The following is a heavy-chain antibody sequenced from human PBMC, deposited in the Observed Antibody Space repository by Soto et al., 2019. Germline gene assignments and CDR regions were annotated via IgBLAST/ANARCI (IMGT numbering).Heavy chain of an antibody. J-gene: IGHJ4*02. D-gene: IGHD1-1*01. CDR2: INDDGIST. CDR1: GFTFSMYW. V-gene: IGHV3-74*01. Sequence: LRLSCAASGFTFSMYWMHWVRQVPGKGPEWVSRINDDGISTNYADSVKGRFTISRDNAKNTLYLQMNALRAEDTAVYYCTRGPRSTSTGTGAFWGQGTLVTVSS. CDR3: TRGPRSTSTGTGAF.